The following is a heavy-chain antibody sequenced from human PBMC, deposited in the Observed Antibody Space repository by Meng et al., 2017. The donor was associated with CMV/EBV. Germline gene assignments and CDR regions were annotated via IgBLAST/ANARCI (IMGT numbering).Heavy chain of an antibody. CDR3: ALAEYSSSLFDY. Sequence: QVPLGQSEAEVKKPGASVTVSRQASGYPFTSYYMHWVRQAPGQGLEWMGIINPSGGSTSYAQKFQGRVTMTRDTSTSTVYMELSSLRSEDTAVYYCALAEYSSSLFDYWGQGTLVTVSS. CDR2: INPSGGST. CDR1: GYPFTSYY. J-gene: IGHJ4*02. V-gene: IGHV1-46*01. D-gene: IGHD6-13*01.